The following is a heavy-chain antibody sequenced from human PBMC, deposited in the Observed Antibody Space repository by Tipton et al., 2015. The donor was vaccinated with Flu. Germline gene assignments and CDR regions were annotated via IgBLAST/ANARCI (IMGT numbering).Heavy chain of an antibody. D-gene: IGHD6-19*01. V-gene: IGHV3-23*01. J-gene: IGHJ4*02. Sequence: SLRLSCAASGFTFSKTAMHWVRQAPGKGLDWVSSVSATALSKYYGDSVKGRFTISRDNSKNTLYLQMNSLRAEDTAIYYCAKVIPELVAGLDSWGQGTLVTVSS. CDR2: VSATALSK. CDR3: AKVIPELVAGLDS. CDR1: GFTFSKTA.